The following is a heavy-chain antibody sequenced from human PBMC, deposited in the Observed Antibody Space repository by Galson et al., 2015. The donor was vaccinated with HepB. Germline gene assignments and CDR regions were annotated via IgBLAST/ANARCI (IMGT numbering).Heavy chain of an antibody. V-gene: IGHV3-30*04. Sequence: SLRLSCAASGFTFSSYAMHWVRQAPGKGLEWVAVISYDGSNKYYADSVKGRFTISRDNSKNTLYLQMNSLRAEDTAVYYCARDPWDYYDSSGYSFDYWGQGTLVTVSS. CDR3: ARDPWDYYDSSGYSFDY. CDR2: ISYDGSNK. CDR1: GFTFSSYA. D-gene: IGHD3-22*01. J-gene: IGHJ4*02.